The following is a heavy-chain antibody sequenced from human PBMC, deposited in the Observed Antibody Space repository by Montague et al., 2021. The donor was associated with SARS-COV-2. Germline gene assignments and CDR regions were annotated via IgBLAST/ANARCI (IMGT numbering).Heavy chain of an antibody. D-gene: IGHD6-13*01. CDR3: ARGVVAAPGTFDY. Sequence: SETLSLTCTVSGDSISYFYWSWIRQPAGKGLEWIGRVSASGSTNXXPSLNSRVTMSVDTSKKQFSLRLSPVTAADTAVYYCARGVVAAPGTFDYWGQGTLVTVSS. V-gene: IGHV4-4*07. CDR1: GDSISYFY. J-gene: IGHJ4*02. CDR2: VSASGST.